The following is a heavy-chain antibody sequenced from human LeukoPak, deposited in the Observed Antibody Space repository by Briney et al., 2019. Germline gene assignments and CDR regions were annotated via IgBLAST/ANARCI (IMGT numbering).Heavy chain of an antibody. Sequence: GGSLRLSCAASGFTFSSYAMSWVRQAPGKGLEWVSGISGSGGSTYYADSVKGRFTISRDNSKNTLCLQMNSLRAEDTAVYYCAKDVEPITIFGVVITQDAFDIWGQGTMVTVSS. J-gene: IGHJ3*02. CDR3: AKDVEPITIFGVVITQDAFDI. V-gene: IGHV3-23*01. D-gene: IGHD3-3*01. CDR1: GFTFSSYA. CDR2: ISGSGGST.